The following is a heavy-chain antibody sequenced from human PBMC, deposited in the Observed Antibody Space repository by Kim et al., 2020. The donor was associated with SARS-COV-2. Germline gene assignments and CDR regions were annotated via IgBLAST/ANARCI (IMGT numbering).Heavy chain of an antibody. Sequence: SLKSRVTISVDPSKTQFSLKMSAVTAADTAVYFCARGAIAVAGANTPFDYWGQGTLVTVSS. D-gene: IGHD6-19*01. CDR3: ARGAIAVAGANTPFDY. V-gene: IGHV4-39*07. J-gene: IGHJ4*02.